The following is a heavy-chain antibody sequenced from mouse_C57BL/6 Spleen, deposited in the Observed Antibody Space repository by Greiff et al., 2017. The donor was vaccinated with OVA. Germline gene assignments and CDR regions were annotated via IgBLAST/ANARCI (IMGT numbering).Heavy chain of an antibody. Sequence: EVHLVESGPVLVKPGASVKMSCKASGYTFTDYYMNWVKQSHGKSLEWIGVINPYNGGTSYNQKFKGKATLTVDKSSSTAYMELNSLTSEDSAVYYCARGITTVVATRVYYSDYWGQGTTLTVSS. D-gene: IGHD1-1*01. CDR3: ARGITTVVATRVYYSDY. CDR1: GYTFTDYY. CDR2: INPYNGGT. J-gene: IGHJ2*01. V-gene: IGHV1-19*01.